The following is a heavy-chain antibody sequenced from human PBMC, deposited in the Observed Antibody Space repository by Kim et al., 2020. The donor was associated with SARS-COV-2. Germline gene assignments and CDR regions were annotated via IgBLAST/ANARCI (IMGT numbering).Heavy chain of an antibody. CDR2: TYYRSKWYN. Sequence: SQTLSLTCAISGDSVSSNSAAWNWIRQSPSRGLEWLGRTYYRSKWYNDYAVSVKSRITINPDTSKNQFSLQLNSVTPEDTAVYYCARDNAPEQLGPAYYYYGMDVWGQGTTVTVSS. CDR3: ARDNAPEQLGPAYYYYGMDV. J-gene: IGHJ6*02. CDR1: GDSVSSNSAA. D-gene: IGHD6-13*01. V-gene: IGHV6-1*01.